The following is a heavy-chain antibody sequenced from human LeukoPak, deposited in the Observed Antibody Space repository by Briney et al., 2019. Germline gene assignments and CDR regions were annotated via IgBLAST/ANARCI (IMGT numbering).Heavy chain of an antibody. D-gene: IGHD2-8*02. J-gene: IGHJ4*02. Sequence: PGGSLRLSCAASGFTFSSYAMYWVRQAPGKGLEWVAFIWSDGNKKYYADSVKGRFTISRDNSRNTVNLQMNSLTSEDTAVYYCAKLLLETGGVGEEFGYWGQGTLVTVSS. CDR2: IWSDGNKK. CDR3: AKLLLETGGVGEEFGY. CDR1: GFTFSSYA. V-gene: IGHV3-30*02.